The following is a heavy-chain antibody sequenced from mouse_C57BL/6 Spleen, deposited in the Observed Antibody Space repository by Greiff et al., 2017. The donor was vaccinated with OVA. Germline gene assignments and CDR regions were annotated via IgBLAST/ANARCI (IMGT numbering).Heavy chain of an antibody. J-gene: IGHJ2*01. CDR1: GYTFTSYW. CDR3: AAYYARFFDY. V-gene: IGHV1-64*01. D-gene: IGHD6-5*01. Sequence: QVQLQQSGAELVKPGASVKLSCKASGYTFTSYWTYWVMQRPGQGLEWFGMSHPNSGSTNYNEKFKSKATLTVDKSSSTAYMQLSSLTSEDSAVYYCAAYYARFFDYWGQGTTLTVSS. CDR2: SHPNSGST.